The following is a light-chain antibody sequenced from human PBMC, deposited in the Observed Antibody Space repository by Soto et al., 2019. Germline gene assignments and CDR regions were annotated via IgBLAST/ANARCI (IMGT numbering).Light chain of an antibody. CDR2: DAS. J-gene: IGKJ5*01. Sequence: DIQMTQSPSSLSASVGDRVTITCQASQDISNYLNWYQQKPGKAPKLLIYDASNLETGVPSRFSGSGSGTDFTFTISSLQPEDIATHYCQQYDNPEGLRITFGQETRLEIK. V-gene: IGKV1-33*01. CDR1: QDISNY. CDR3: QQYDNPEGLRIT.